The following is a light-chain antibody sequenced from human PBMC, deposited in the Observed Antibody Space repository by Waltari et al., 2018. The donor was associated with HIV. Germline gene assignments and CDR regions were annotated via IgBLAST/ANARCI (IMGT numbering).Light chain of an antibody. Sequence: QSALTQPASVSGSLGQSITISCTGTSSHGGGYNYVSWYQHHPGKAPKLMIYEVTTRPSGVSNRFSGSKSGNTASLTISGLQAEDESDYYCTSYTSSSTLVVFGGGTKLTVL. V-gene: IGLV2-14*01. CDR2: EVT. CDR3: TSYTSSSTLVV. CDR1: SSHGGGYNY. J-gene: IGLJ2*01.